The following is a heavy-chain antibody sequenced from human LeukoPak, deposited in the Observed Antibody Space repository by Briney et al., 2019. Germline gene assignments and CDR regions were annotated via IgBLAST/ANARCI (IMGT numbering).Heavy chain of an antibody. CDR2: ISAYNGNT. J-gene: IGHJ4*02. D-gene: IGHD3-10*01. V-gene: IGHV1-18*01. CDR1: GYTFTSYG. CDR3: ARDRGVITISQPIDY. Sequence: ASVKVSCKASGYTFTSYGISWVRQAPGQGLEWMGWISAYNGNTNYAQKLQGRVTMTTDTSTSTAYMELRSLRSDDTAVYYCARDRGVITISQPIDYWGQGTLATVSS.